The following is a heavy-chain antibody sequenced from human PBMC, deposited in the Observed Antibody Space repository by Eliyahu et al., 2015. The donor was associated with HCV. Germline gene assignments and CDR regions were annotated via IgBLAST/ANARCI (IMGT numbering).Heavy chain of an antibody. CDR1: GFIFSDFA. CDR3: ARRNGYLDY. D-gene: IGHD1-1*01. Sequence: EVQLLESGGDLVQPGGSLRVSCAASGFIFSDFAMTWVRQAPGKGLEWVSTISGSGGSTYYSDSVKGRFTISRDNSEGTLFLQMNTLRVEDAAVYHCARRNGYLDYWGQGTLVTVSS. J-gene: IGHJ4*02. V-gene: IGHV3-23*01. CDR2: ISGSGGST.